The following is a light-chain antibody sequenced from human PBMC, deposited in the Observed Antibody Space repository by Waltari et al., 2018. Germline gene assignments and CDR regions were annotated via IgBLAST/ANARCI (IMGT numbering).Light chain of an antibody. CDR3: QQGYTAPLT. CDR2: GAS. V-gene: IGKV1-39*01. J-gene: IGKJ4*01. Sequence: DIQLTQSPSSLSASEGDRVTITCRASQNIRSYLNWYQQSPGIAPNLLIYGASSLQSGIPSRFSGSGYGTDFTLTISSLQPEDFTTYYCQQGYTAPLTFGGGTKLEIK. CDR1: QNIRSY.